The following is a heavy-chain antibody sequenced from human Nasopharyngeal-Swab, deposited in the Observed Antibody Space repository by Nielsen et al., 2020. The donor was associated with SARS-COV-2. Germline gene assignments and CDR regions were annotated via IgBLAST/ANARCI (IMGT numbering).Heavy chain of an antibody. D-gene: IGHD6-19*01. CDR1: GYTLTELS. J-gene: IGHJ5*02. CDR3: ATGQQWLVQWFAP. CDR2: FDPEDGET. Sequence: ASVKVSCKVSGYTLTELSMHWVRQAPGKGLEWMGGFDPEDGETIYAQKFQGRVTMTEDTSTDQAYMELSSLRSEDTAVYYCATGQQWLVQWFAPWGQGTLVTVSS. V-gene: IGHV1-24*01.